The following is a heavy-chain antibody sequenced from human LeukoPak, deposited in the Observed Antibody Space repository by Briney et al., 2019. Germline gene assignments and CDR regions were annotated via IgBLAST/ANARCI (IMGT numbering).Heavy chain of an antibody. CDR3: AKDDSASYYSY. CDR2: IRYDGSNK. J-gene: IGHJ4*02. V-gene: IGHV3-30*02. D-gene: IGHD1-26*01. Sequence: GGYLRLSCAASGFTFSSYGMHWVRQAPGKGLEWVAFIRYDGSNKYYADSVKGRFTISRDNSKNTLYLQMNSLRAEDTAVYYCAKDDSASYYSYWGQGTLVTVSS. CDR1: GFTFSSYG.